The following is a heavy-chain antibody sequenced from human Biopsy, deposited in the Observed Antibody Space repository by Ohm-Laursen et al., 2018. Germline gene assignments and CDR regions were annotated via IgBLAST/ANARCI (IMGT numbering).Heavy chain of an antibody. J-gene: IGHJ5*02. Sequence: GTLSLTCTLSGGSISSRTYYWGWIRQTPGKGLEWIGTVYYSGTTYDNPSLKNRVIISVDTSKNQFSLSLKTVTAADTAVYYCARHDLSDFWSGYPNFFDRWGQGTLVTVSS. CDR1: GGSISSRTYY. CDR2: VYYSGTT. D-gene: IGHD3-3*01. V-gene: IGHV4-39*01. CDR3: ARHDLSDFWSGYPNFFDR.